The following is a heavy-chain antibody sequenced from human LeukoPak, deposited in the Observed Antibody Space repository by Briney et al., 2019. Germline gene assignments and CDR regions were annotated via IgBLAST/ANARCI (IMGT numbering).Heavy chain of an antibody. CDR3: AKGGIVVVPAAQGHFQH. CDR2: ISGSGGST. CDR1: GFTFSSYA. J-gene: IGHJ1*01. Sequence: GSLRLSCAASGFTFSSYAMSWVCQAPGKGLEWVSAISGSGGSTYYADSVKGRFTISRDNSKNTLYLQMNSLRAEDTAVYYCAKGGIVVVPAAQGHFQHWGQGTLVTVSS. D-gene: IGHD2-2*01. V-gene: IGHV3-23*01.